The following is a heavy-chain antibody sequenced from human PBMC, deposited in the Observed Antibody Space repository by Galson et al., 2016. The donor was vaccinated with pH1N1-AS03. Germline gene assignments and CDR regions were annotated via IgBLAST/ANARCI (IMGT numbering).Heavy chain of an antibody. CDR2: LNPSGGTT. J-gene: IGHJ3*02. CDR1: GYTFTTYY. V-gene: IGHV1-46*01. CDR3: ARDSTITGTTEDDALDI. Sequence: SVKVSCKASGYTFTTYYMHWVRQAPGQGLEWLGILNPSGGTTTYAQNFYGRVTMTRDTSTSTVYMELSSLRSDDTAVYYCARDSTITGTTEDDALDIWGQGTMVIVSS. D-gene: IGHD1-14*01.